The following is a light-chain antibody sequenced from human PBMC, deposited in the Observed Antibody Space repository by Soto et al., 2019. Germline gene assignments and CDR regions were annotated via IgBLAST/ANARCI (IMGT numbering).Light chain of an antibody. Sequence: DIQMTQSPSSLSASVGDRVTITCRASQSISSYLNWYQQKPGQAPKLLIYAASSLQSGVPSRFSGSGSGTDFTLTISSLQPEDSATYYCQQSYSTLWTFGQGTKVEIK. CDR3: QQSYSTLWT. J-gene: IGKJ1*01. CDR2: AAS. V-gene: IGKV1-39*01. CDR1: QSISSY.